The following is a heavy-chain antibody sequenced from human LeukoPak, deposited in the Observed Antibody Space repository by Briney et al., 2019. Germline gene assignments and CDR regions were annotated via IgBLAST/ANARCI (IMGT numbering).Heavy chain of an antibody. CDR2: IKQDGSEK. CDR3: ARDLYRIVVVPHYFDF. D-gene: IGHD3-22*01. V-gene: IGHV3-7*01. Sequence: GGSLRLSCAASGFTFSNYWMSWVRQAPGKGLEWVANIKQDGSEKYYVDSVKGRFTISRDNAKNSLYLQMNSLRAEDTAVYYCARDLYRIVVVPHYFDFWGQGTLVTVSS. CDR1: GFTFSNYW. J-gene: IGHJ4*02.